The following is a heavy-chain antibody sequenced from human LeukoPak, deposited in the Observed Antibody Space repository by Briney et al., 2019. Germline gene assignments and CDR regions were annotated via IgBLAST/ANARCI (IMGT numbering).Heavy chain of an antibody. CDR3: AKTLAYTWFDP. D-gene: IGHD2/OR15-2a*01. V-gene: IGHV3-30-3*02. CDR1: GFTFSSYA. CDR2: ISYDGSNK. J-gene: IGHJ5*02. Sequence: PGGSLRLSCAASGFTFSSYAMHWVRQAPGKGLEWVAVISYDGSNKYYADSVKGRFTISRDNSKNTLYLQMNSLRAEDTAIYYCAKTLAYTWFDPWGQGTLVTVSS.